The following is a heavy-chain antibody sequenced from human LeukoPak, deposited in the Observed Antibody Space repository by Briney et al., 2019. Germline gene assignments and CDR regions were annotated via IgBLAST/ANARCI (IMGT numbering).Heavy chain of an antibody. V-gene: IGHV3-21*01. D-gene: IGHD5-24*01. CDR1: GFTFSSYS. J-gene: IGHJ4*02. CDR3: ARDTRRDGYNEEIDY. Sequence: GGSLRLSCAASGFTFSSYSMNWVRQAPGKGLEWVSSISSSSSYIYYADSVKGRFTISRDNAKNSLYLQMNSLRAEDTAVYYCARDTRRDGYNEEIDYWGQGTLVTVSS. CDR2: ISSSSSYI.